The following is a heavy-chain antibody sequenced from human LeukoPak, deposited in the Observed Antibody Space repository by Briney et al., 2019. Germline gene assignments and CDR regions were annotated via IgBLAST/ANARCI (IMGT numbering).Heavy chain of an antibody. Sequence: PSETLSLTCTVSGGSISSSSYYWGWIRQPPGKGLEWVSVIYSGGSTYYADSVKGRFTISRDNSKNTLYLQMNSLRAEDTAVYYCATVDTAMVTRAFDIWGQGTMVTVSS. CDR1: GGSISSSSYY. CDR3: ATVDTAMVTRAFDI. J-gene: IGHJ3*02. D-gene: IGHD5-18*01. CDR2: IYSGGST. V-gene: IGHV3-53*01.